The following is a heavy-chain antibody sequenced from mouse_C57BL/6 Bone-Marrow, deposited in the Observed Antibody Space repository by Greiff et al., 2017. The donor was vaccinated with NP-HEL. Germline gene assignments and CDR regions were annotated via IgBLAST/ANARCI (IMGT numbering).Heavy chain of an antibody. CDR2: ISNGGGST. CDR1: GFTFSDYY. D-gene: IGHD1-1*01. J-gene: IGHJ1*03. CDR3: ARRDYYGSKSFYWYFDV. Sequence: EVQVVESGGGLVQPGGSLKLSCAASGFTFSDYYMYWVRQTPEKRLEWVAYISNGGGSTYYPDTVKGRFTISRDNAKNTLYLQMSRLKSEDTAMYYCARRDYYGSKSFYWYFDVWGTGTTVTVSS. V-gene: IGHV5-12*01.